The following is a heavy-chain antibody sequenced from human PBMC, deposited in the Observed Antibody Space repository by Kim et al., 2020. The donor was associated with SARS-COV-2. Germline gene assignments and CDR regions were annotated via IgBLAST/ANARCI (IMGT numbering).Heavy chain of an antibody. CDR3: PTRLGDYLDY. CDR2: NT. D-gene: IGHD4-17*01. V-gene: IGHV1-3*01. Sequence: NTKYSQKFQGRVTITRDTSASTTYMELSSLRSEDTAVYYCPTRLGDYLDYWGQGTLVTVSS. J-gene: IGHJ4*02.